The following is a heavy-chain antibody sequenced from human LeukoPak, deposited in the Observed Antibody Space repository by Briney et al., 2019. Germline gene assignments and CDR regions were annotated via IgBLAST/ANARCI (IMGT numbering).Heavy chain of an antibody. CDR2: ISAYNGNT. CDR1: GYTFTSYG. CDR3: ARTSFFYYDSSGYPDY. V-gene: IGHV1-18*01. D-gene: IGHD3-22*01. Sequence: ASVKVSCKAPGYTFTSYGISWVRQAPGQGLEWMGWISAYNGNTNYAQKLQGRVTMTTDTSTSPAHMELRSLRSDDPAVYYCARTSFFYYDSSGYPDYWGQGTLVTVSS. J-gene: IGHJ4*02.